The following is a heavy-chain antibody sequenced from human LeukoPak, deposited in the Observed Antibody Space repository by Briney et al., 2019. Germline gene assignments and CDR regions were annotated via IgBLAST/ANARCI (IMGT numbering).Heavy chain of an antibody. J-gene: IGHJ4*02. V-gene: IGHV4-34*01. CDR3: ARGRIAAVGRYFDH. D-gene: IGHD6-13*01. Sequence: SETLSLTCAVYGGSFSGYYWSWIRQPPGKGLEWIGEINHSGSTNYNPSLKSRVTISVDTSKNQFSLKLSSVTAADTAVYYCARGRIAAVGRYFDHWGQGTLVTVSS. CDR2: INHSGST. CDR1: GGSFSGYY.